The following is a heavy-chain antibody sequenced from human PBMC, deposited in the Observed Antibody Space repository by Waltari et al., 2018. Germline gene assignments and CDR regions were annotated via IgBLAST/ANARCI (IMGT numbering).Heavy chain of an antibody. V-gene: IGHV4-34*01. J-gene: IGHJ4*02. D-gene: IGHD3-3*01. CDR1: GGSFSGYS. Sequence: QVQLQQWGAGLLKPSETLSLTCAVYGGSFSGYSWSWIRQPPGNGLEWIGEINHSGSTNYNPSLKSRVTISVDTSKNQFSLKLSSVTAADTAVYYCARGATIFGVVIDFDYWGQGTLVTVSS. CDR3: ARGATIFGVVIDFDY. CDR2: INHSGST.